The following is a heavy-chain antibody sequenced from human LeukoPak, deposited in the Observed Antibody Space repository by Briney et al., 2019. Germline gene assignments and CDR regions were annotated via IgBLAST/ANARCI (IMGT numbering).Heavy chain of an antibody. V-gene: IGHV7-4-1*02. J-gene: IGHJ6*03. Sequence: GASVKVSCKASGYTFTSYAMNWVRQHPGQGLEWMGWINTNTGTPRYAQGFTGRFVFSLDTSVSTAYLQISSLKAEDTAVYYCARVGYAVYYYYLDVWGKGTTVTVSS. CDR3: ARVGYAVYYYYLDV. D-gene: IGHD2-8*01. CDR2: INTNTGTP. CDR1: GYTFTSYA.